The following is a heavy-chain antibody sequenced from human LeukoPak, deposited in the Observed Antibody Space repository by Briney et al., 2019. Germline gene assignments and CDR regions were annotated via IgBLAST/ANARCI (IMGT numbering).Heavy chain of an antibody. Sequence: PGGSLRLSCAASGFTFSSYSMNWVRQAPGKGLEWVSSISSSSSYIYYADSVKGRFTISRDNAKNSLYLQMNSLRAEDTAVYYCAKVQEMDTILPPFHYWGQGTLVTVSS. D-gene: IGHD5-24*01. CDR1: GFTFSSYS. J-gene: IGHJ4*02. CDR3: AKVQEMDTILPPFHY. CDR2: ISSSSSYI. V-gene: IGHV3-21*01.